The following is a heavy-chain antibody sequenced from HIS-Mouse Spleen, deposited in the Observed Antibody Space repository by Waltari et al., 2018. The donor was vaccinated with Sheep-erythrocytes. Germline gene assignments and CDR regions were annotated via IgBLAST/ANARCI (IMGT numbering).Heavy chain of an antibody. D-gene: IGHD4-17*01. V-gene: IGHV3-53*01. CDR3: ARGHPDYGDYDAFDI. CDR1: VFTVSSNY. Sequence: EVQLVESGVGLFQPGGSLRLSCAASVFTVSSNYMICVSQAPGKGLEWVSVIYSGGSTYYADSVKGRFTISRDNSKNTLYLQMNSLRAEDTAVYYCARGHPDYGDYDAFDIWGQGTMVTVSS. J-gene: IGHJ3*02. CDR2: IYSGGST.